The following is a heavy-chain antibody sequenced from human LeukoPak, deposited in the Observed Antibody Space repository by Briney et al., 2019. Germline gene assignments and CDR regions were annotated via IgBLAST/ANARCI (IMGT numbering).Heavy chain of an antibody. J-gene: IGHJ4*02. CDR3: AKTGRVSTWYEFDY. Sequence: PGGSLRLSCAASGFTFSSYAMSWVRQAPGKGLEWGSAISSSGVSTYYADSVKGRFTISRDNSKNTLYLQMNSLRVEDTALYYCAKTGRVSTWYEFDYWGQGTLVTVSS. CDR1: GFTFSSYA. CDR2: ISSSGVST. V-gene: IGHV3-23*01. D-gene: IGHD6-13*01.